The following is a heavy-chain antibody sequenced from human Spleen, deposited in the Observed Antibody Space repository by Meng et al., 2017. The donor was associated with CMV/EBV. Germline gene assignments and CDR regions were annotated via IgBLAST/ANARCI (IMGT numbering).Heavy chain of an antibody. J-gene: IGHJ6*02. V-gene: IGHV3-7*01. CDR3: ARESYSYDSILYYYYYYGMDV. D-gene: IGHD5-18*01. Sequence: GESLKISCAASGFTFRSYAIHWIRQAPGKGLEWVANIKQDGSEKYYVDSVKGRFNISRDKAKNSLYLQMNSLRAEDTAVYYCARESYSYDSILYYYYYYGMDVWGQGTTVTVSS. CDR2: IKQDGSEK. CDR1: GFTFRSYA.